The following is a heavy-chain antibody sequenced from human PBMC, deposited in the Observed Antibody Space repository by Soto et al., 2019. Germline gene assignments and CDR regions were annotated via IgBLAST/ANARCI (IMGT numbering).Heavy chain of an antibody. CDR1: GYTFTSYA. D-gene: IGHD6-13*01. Sequence: QVQLVQSGAEVKKPGASVKVSCKASGYTFTSYAMHWVRQAPGQRLEWMGWINAGNGNTKYSQKFRGRVTITRDTSASTAYMGLSSLRSEDTAVYYCARAGIAAAGILFDYWGQGTLVTVSS. V-gene: IGHV1-3*01. CDR2: INAGNGNT. J-gene: IGHJ4*02. CDR3: ARAGIAAAGILFDY.